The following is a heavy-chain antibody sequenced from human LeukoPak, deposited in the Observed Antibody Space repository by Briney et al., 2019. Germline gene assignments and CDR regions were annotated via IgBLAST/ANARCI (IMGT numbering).Heavy chain of an antibody. CDR1: GYTFTIYY. CDR3: ARQGSTYVLFDY. Sequence: ASVNVSCKASGYTFTIYYMHWVRQAPGQGLEWMGIINPSGGSTSYAQKFQGRVTMTRDTSTSTGYMELSSLRSEDTAVYYCARQGSTYVLFDYWGQGTLVTVSS. D-gene: IGHD3-16*01. V-gene: IGHV1-46*01. J-gene: IGHJ4*02. CDR2: INPSGGST.